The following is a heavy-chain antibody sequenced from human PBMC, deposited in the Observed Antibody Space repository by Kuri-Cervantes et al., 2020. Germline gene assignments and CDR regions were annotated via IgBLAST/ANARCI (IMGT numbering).Heavy chain of an antibody. CDR3: ARAGTMVRTRMDV. V-gene: IGHV3-23*01. CDR2: ISGSGGST. CDR1: GFTFSSYA. J-gene: IGHJ6*02. Sequence: GESLKISCAASGFTFSSYAMSWVRQAPGKGLEWVSAISGSGGSTYYADSVKGRFTISRDNSKNTLYLQMNSLGAEDTAVYYCARAGTMVRTRMDVWGQGTTVTVSS. D-gene: IGHD3-10*01.